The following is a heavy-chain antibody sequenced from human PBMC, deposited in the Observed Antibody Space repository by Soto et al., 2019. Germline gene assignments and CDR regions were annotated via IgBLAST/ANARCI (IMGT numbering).Heavy chain of an antibody. V-gene: IGHV3-23*01. CDR2: TGATGRTT. Sequence: VGSLRLSCAASGFTFNIYAMTWVRQAPGKGLEWVSTTGATGRTTYYSDSVKGRFTVSRDNSKNTLDLQMSNLRAEDTAVYYCATVHNTSRSFGYWGQGTLVTVSS. D-gene: IGHD1-20*01. CDR1: GFTFNIYA. J-gene: IGHJ4*02. CDR3: ATVHNTSRSFGY.